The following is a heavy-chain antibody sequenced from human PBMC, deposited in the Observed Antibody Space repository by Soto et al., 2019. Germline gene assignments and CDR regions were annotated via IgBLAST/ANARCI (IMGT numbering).Heavy chain of an antibody. CDR2: IYSGGST. V-gene: IGHV3-53*01. D-gene: IGHD2-15*01. CDR1: VFTFSSNY. J-gene: IGHJ3*02. CDR3: ARVIGRVDAFDI. Sequence: PGGSLRLSCAASVFTFSSNYMSWVRQAPGKGLEWVSVIYSGGSTYYADSVKGRFTISRDNSKNTLYLQMNSLRAEDTAVYYCARVIGRVDAFDIWGQGTMVTVSS.